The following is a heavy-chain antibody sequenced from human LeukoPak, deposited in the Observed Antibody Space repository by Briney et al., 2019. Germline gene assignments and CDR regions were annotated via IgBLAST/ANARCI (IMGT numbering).Heavy chain of an antibody. J-gene: IGHJ5*02. CDR2: IYPGDSDI. D-gene: IGHD5-18*01. CDR1: GYSFTRYW. V-gene: IGHV5-51*01. Sequence: GGSLEISWKGSGYSFTRYWIGWGRPVPGKGLEWRGIIYPGDSDIRYGPSFQGQVTISADKSISTAYLQWSSLKASDTAMYYCARTNTAMDPYDWFDPWGQGTLVTVSS. CDR3: ARTNTAMDPYDWFDP.